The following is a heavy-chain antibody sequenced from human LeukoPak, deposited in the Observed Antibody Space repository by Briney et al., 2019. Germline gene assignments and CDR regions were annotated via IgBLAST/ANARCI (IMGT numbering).Heavy chain of an antibody. J-gene: IGHJ5*02. V-gene: IGHV4-59*01. Sequence: SETLSLTCTVSCGSISSYYWSWIRQPPGKGLEWIGYIYYSGSTNYNPSLKSRVTISVDTSKNQFSLKLSAVTAADTAVYYCARDLYGGNSGWFDPWGQGTLVTVPS. CDR1: CGSISSYY. CDR3: ARDLYGGNSGWFDP. CDR2: IYYSGST. D-gene: IGHD4-23*01.